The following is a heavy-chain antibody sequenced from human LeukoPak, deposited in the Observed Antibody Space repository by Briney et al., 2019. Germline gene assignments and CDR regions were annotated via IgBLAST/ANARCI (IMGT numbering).Heavy chain of an antibody. CDR3: ATPSTYSSSWYDY. J-gene: IGHJ4*02. CDR1: GGSISSSSYY. Sequence: PSETLSLTCTVSGGSISSSSYYWGWIRQPPGKGLEWIGSIYYSGNTYYNPSLKSRVTISVDTSKNQFSLKLSSVTAADTAVYYCATPSTYSSSWYDYWGQGTLVTVSS. CDR2: IYYSGNT. V-gene: IGHV4-39*01. D-gene: IGHD6-13*01.